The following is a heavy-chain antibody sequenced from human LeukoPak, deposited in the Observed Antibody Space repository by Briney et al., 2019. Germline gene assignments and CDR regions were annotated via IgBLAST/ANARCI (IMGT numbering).Heavy chain of an antibody. D-gene: IGHD3-10*01. CDR1: GYTFTGYY. V-gene: IGHV1-2*02. CDR3: ARDRVDYYGSGSPDY. Sequence: GASVKVSCKASGYTFTGYYMHWVRQAPGQGLEWMGWINPNSGGTNYAQKFQGRVTMTRDTSISTAYMELSRLRSDDTAVYYCARDRVDYYGSGSPDYWGQGTLVTVSS. J-gene: IGHJ4*02. CDR2: INPNSGGT.